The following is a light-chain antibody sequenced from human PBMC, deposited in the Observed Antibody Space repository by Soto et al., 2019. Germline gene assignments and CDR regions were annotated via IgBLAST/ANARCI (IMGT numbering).Light chain of an antibody. Sequence: DIQMTQSPSTLSASVGDRVTITCRASHSISNWLAWYQQKPGKAPKLLIYDASSLEGGVPLRFSGSGSETEFTLTISSLQPDDSAIYYCQEYNTNWTFGQGTKVEIK. V-gene: IGKV1-5*01. J-gene: IGKJ1*01. CDR1: HSISNW. CDR2: DAS. CDR3: QEYNTNWT.